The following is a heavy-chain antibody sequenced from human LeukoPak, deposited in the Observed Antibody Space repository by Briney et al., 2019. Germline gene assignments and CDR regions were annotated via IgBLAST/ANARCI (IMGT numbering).Heavy chain of an antibody. CDR1: GFTFSTYA. V-gene: IGHV3-23*01. J-gene: IGHJ4*02. Sequence: GGSLRLXCAASGFTFSTYAMSWVRQAPGKGLEWVSTITDSGGSTYYADSMKGRCTISRDNSKNTLYLQMNSLRAEDTAVYYCAKGTTAPSVFIDYWGQGTLVTVPS. D-gene: IGHD1-1*01. CDR2: ITDSGGST. CDR3: AKGTTAPSVFIDY.